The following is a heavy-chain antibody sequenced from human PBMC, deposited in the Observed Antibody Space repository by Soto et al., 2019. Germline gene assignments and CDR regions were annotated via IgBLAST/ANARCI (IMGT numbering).Heavy chain of an antibody. Sequence: SETLSLTCTVSGGSFTNSNWWSWFRLPPAKVLEWLGDIYHAGSTKYNPSLERRVTMSVDTSNNQFGLTLTSVTAADTAVYFCTRGPPIVGNTRPLESWGQGTLVTVSS. V-gene: IGHV4-4*02. CDR1: GGSFTNSNW. J-gene: IGHJ4*02. D-gene: IGHD1-26*01. CDR2: IYHAGST. CDR3: TRGPPIVGNTRPLES.